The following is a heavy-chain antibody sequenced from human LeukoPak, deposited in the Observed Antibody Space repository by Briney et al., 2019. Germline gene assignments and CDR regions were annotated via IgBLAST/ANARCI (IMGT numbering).Heavy chain of an antibody. V-gene: IGHV3-30*03. CDR1: GFTFSSYG. D-gene: IGHD2-21*01. Sequence: HAGGSLRLSCAASGFTFSSYGMHWVRQAPGKGLEWVGVISPDGSNQYYIDSVKGRFTISRDNSKNTLYLQMNSLRTEDTAVYYCAGAIGYFDYWGQGTLVTVSS. CDR3: AGAIGYFDY. J-gene: IGHJ4*02. CDR2: ISPDGSNQ.